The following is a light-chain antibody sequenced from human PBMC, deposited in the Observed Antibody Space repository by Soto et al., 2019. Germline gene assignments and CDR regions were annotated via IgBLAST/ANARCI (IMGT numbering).Light chain of an antibody. CDR1: SDDVGAYNS. Sequence: QCVLAQPASVSGSPGQSITISCTGTSDDVGAYNSVSWYQQLPHKAPQVILYKGTQRPSGVSSRFSGSTSGNAASLTISGLQADDDADYFCCSSAPESPYVFGTGTKVT. CDR2: KGT. CDR3: CSSAPESPYV. V-gene: IGLV2-23*01. J-gene: IGLJ1*01.